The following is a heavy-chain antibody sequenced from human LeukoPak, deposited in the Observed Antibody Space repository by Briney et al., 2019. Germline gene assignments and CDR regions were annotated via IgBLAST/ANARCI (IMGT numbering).Heavy chain of an antibody. CDR3: ARGLMRRITMARGVINAFVDYMDV. J-gene: IGHJ6*03. V-gene: IGHV1-18*01. D-gene: IGHD3-10*01. Sequence: ASVKVSCKASGYTFTSYGISWVRQAPGQGLEWMGWISAYNGNTNYAQKLQGRVTMTTDTSTSTAYMELRSLRSDDTAVYYCARGLMRRITMARGVINAFVDYMDVWGEGTTVTVSS. CDR1: GYTFTSYG. CDR2: ISAYNGNT.